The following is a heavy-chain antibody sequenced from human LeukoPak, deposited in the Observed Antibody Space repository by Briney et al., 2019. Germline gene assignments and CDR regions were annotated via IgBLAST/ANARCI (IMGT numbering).Heavy chain of an antibody. V-gene: IGHV4-59*01. J-gene: IGHJ5*02. CDR2: ISCSGST. D-gene: IGHD2-15*01. Sequence: SETLSLTCSVSGGSITSYYWSWIRQPPGKGLEWIGYISCSGSTNYNPSLKSRVSISIDTSKSQFSLKLSSVTAADTAVYYCASGGYCSSGSCYPNWFDPWGQGTLVTVSS. CDR3: ASGGYCSSGSCYPNWFDP. CDR1: GGSITSYY.